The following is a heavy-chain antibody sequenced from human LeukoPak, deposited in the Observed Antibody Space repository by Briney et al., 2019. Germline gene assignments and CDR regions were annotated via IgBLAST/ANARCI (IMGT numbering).Heavy chain of an antibody. CDR2: IYWNDDK. J-gene: IGHJ4*02. V-gene: IGHV2-5*01. CDR3: AVRVTTVTTFDY. CDR1: GFSLSTSGVG. D-gene: IGHD4-17*01. Sequence: SGPTLVNPTQTLTLTCTFSGFSLSTSGVGVGWIRQPPGKALEWLALIYWNDDKTYSPSLKSRLTITKDTSKNQVVLTMTNMDPVDTATYYCAVRVTTVTTFDYWGQGTLVTVSS.